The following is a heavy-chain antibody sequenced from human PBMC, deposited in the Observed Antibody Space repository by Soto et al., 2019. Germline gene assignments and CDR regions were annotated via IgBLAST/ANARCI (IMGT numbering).Heavy chain of an antibody. CDR2: INAGNGDT. CDR1: GISYTTYA. J-gene: IGHJ4*02. V-gene: IGHV1-3*01. Sequence: VQLVQSGAEVKKPGASVRISCTASGISYTTYAIHWVRQAPGQGLEWMGWINAGNGDTRYSQRFQGRVTLTRDTSATTTYMDLSSLRSEATSIYSCARAISGYVTWGQGTLVTVSS. D-gene: IGHD5-12*01. CDR3: ARAISGYVT.